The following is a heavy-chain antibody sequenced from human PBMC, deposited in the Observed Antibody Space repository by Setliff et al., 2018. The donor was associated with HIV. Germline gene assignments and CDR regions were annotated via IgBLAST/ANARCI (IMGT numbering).Heavy chain of an antibody. CDR1: GFKFDEYA. D-gene: IGHD5-18*01. CDR3: ARDVPGYSHVLDF. Sequence: SLRLSCAASGFKFDEYAMTWVRQAPGKGLEWISGISSSGGTTYFADTVKGRFTISRDNAENSLYLQMTSLRADDKAVYYCARDVPGYSHVLDFWGQGTQVTVS. V-gene: IGHV3-20*04. CDR2: ISSSGGTT. J-gene: IGHJ4*02.